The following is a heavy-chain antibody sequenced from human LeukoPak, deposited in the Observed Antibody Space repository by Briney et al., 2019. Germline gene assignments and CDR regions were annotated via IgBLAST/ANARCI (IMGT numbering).Heavy chain of an antibody. CDR3: AKERSGYSYGTLFDY. CDR2: ISWDGGST. D-gene: IGHD5-18*01. J-gene: IGHJ4*02. V-gene: IGHV3-43*02. Sequence: PGGSLRLSCAASGFTFDDYAMHWVRQAPGKGLEWVSLISWDGGSTYYADSVKGRFTISRDNSKNSLYLQMNSLRTEDTALYYCAKERSGYSYGTLFDYWGQGTLVTVSS. CDR1: GFTFDDYA.